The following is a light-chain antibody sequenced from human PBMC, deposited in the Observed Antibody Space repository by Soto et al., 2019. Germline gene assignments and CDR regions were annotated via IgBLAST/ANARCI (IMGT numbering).Light chain of an antibody. Sequence: EIQVTQSPSSLSASVGDRVTITCRASQNIREYLIWFQQKPGKAPNLLIHAASTLHSGVPSRFSGSGSGTDFTLTISSLQPEDFATYYCQQTYSSPFTFGPGTKVDIK. CDR1: QNIREY. CDR2: AAS. V-gene: IGKV1-39*01. CDR3: QQTYSSPFT. J-gene: IGKJ3*01.